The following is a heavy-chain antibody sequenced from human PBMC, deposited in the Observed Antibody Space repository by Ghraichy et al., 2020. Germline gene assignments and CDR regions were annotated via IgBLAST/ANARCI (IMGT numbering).Heavy chain of an antibody. Sequence: SETLSLTCTVSGGSISSSSYYWGWIRQPPGKGLEWIGIIYYSVSTYYNPSLKSRVTISVDTSKNQFSLKLSSVTAADTAVYYCARRRSSSGWYWGQETLVTVSS. CDR3: ARRRSSSGWY. CDR2: IYYSVST. D-gene: IGHD6-19*01. CDR1: GGSISSSSYY. J-gene: IGHJ4*02. V-gene: IGHV4-39*01.